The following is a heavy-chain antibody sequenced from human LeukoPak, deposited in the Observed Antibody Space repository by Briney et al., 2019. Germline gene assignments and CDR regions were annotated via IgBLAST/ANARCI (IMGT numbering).Heavy chain of an antibody. CDR2: IKQDGTE. D-gene: IGHD4-17*01. V-gene: IGHV3-7*01. J-gene: IGHJ4*02. CDR1: GFTFRRHW. CDR3: VRGPDYGDRLDYFDN. Sequence: GGSLRLSCAAFGFTFRRHWMSWVRQAPGKGPEWVAHIKQDGTEYYVDSVKGRFIISRDNAKNSLYLQMNSLRAGDTAVYTCVRGPDYGDRLDYFDNWGQGTLVTVSS.